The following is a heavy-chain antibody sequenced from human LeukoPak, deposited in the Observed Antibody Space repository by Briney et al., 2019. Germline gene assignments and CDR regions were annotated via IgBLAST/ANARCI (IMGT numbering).Heavy chain of an antibody. CDR1: GGTFSSYA. Sequence: SVKVSCKASGGTFSSYAISWVRQAPGQGLEWMGGIIPIFGTANYAQKFQGRVTITTDESTSTAYMELSSLRSEDTAVYYCARGGCSSTSCSSPTLYDFWSGYRARHYYYMDVWGKGTTVTVSS. CDR3: ARGGCSSTSCSSPTLYDFWSGYRARHYYYMDV. D-gene: IGHD3-3*01. J-gene: IGHJ6*03. CDR2: IIPIFGTA. V-gene: IGHV1-69*05.